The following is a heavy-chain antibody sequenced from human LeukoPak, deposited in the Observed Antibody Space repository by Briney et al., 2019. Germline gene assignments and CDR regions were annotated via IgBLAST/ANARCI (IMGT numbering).Heavy chain of an antibody. D-gene: IGHD2-15*01. J-gene: IGHJ3*02. CDR3: ARGYSRAAFDI. Sequence: GGSLRLSCVGSGFTFSNYLMNWVRQAPGKGLEWVSFISSTGGTIYYADSVKGRFTVSRDNAKKSLLLQMNSLSAEDTALYYCARGYSRAAFDIWGQGTMVTVSS. CDR2: ISSTGGTI. CDR1: GFTFSNYL. V-gene: IGHV3-48*01.